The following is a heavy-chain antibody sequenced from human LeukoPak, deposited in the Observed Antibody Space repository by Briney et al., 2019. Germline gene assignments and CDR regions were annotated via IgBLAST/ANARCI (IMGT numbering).Heavy chain of an antibody. CDR3: ARVYVVVVAATRYFDY. CDR1: GGSISSYY. J-gene: IGHJ4*02. Sequence: PSETLSLTCTVSGGSISSYYWSWIRQPPRKGLEWIGYIYYSGSTNYNPSLKSRVTISVGTSKNQFSLKLSSVTAADTAVYYCARVYVVVVAATRYFDYWGQGTLVTVSS. D-gene: IGHD2-15*01. V-gene: IGHV4-59*01. CDR2: IYYSGST.